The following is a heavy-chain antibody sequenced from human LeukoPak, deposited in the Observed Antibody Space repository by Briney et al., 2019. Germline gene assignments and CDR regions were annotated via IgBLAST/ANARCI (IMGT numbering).Heavy chain of an antibody. CDR1: GFTFSNYG. V-gene: IGHV3-23*01. Sequence: PGGSLRLSCAASGFTFSNYGMSWVRQAPGKGLEWVSGISGSGDSTFYADSVKGRFTISRGNSKNTRYLQMNSLRAEDTAVYYCAKTYYSSRAHYYYYYYMDVWGKGTTVTISS. J-gene: IGHJ6*03. CDR2: ISGSGDST. D-gene: IGHD3-10*01. CDR3: AKTYYSSRAHYYYYYYMDV.